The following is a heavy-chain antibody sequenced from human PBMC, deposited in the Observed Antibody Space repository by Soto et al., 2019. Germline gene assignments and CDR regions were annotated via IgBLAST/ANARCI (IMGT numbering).Heavy chain of an antibody. CDR3: ARVPAAHDAFDI. CDR1: GYTFTSYA. V-gene: IGHV1-3*01. J-gene: IGHJ3*02. Sequence: ASVKVSCKASGYTFTSYAMHWVRQAPGQRLEWMGGINAGNGNTKYSQKFQGRVTITRDTSASTAYMELSSLRSEDTAVYYCARVPAAHDAFDIWGQGTMVTVSS. CDR2: INAGNGNT. D-gene: IGHD2-2*01.